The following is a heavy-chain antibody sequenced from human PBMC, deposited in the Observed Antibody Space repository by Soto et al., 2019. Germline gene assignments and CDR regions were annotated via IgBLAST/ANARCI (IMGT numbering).Heavy chain of an antibody. V-gene: IGHV3-7*03. CDR3: ARARGALSYRYFDL. CDR1: GFSFSTYC. CDR2: MKQDGSEK. Sequence: QAGGSLRLSCAASGFSFSTYCMTWVRQAPGRGRGWVANMKQDGSEKHYVDSVKGRLTISRDNAKNSLYLQMNSLRAEDTAVYYCARARGALSYRYFDLWGRGALVTVSS. J-gene: IGHJ2*01.